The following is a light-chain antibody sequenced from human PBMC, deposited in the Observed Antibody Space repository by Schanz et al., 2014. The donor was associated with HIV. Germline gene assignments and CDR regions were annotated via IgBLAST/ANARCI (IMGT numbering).Light chain of an antibody. J-gene: IGLJ1*01. CDR3: SSYTSNPRL. CDR2: EVS. V-gene: IGLV2-18*02. CDR1: SSDLGDYNR. Sequence: QSVLTQPPSFSVSPGQSVTISCTGTSSDLGDYNRVSWYQQPPGTAPKLIIYEVSNRPSGVPDRFSGSKSGNTASLTISGLRAEDEADYYCSSYTSNPRLFGTGTKLTVL.